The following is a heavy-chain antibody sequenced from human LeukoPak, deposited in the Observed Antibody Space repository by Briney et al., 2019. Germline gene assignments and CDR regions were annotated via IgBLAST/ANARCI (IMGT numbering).Heavy chain of an antibody. D-gene: IGHD3-10*01. V-gene: IGHV4-4*02. J-gene: IGHJ4*02. CDR1: GGSISSSNW. CDR2: IYHSGST. CDR3: ARRAMVRGVTFDY. Sequence: SETLSPTCAVSGGSISSSNWWSWVRQPPGKGLEWIGEIYHSGSTNYNPSLKSRVTISVDKSKNQFSLKLSSVTAADTAVYYCARRAMVRGVTFDYWGQGTLVTVSS.